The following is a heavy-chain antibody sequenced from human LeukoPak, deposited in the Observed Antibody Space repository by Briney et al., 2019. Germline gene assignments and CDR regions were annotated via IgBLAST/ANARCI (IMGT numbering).Heavy chain of an antibody. V-gene: IGHV3-66*01. Sequence: GGSLRLSCAASGFTFSSYWMSWVRQAPGKGLEWVSVIYSGGSTFYADSVKGRFTISRDNSKNTLYLQMNSLRAEDTAVYYCARVQGETLPTNAFDIWGQGTMVTVSS. J-gene: IGHJ3*02. CDR3: ARVQGETLPTNAFDI. CDR2: IYSGGST. D-gene: IGHD5-12*01. CDR1: GFTFSSYW.